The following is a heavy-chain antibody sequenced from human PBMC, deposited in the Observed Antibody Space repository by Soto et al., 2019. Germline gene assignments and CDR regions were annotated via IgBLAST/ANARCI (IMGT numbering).Heavy chain of an antibody. CDR2: MNAGNGNT. Sequence: VQLVQSGAEVKKPGASVKVSCRASGYTFTNYAMHWVRQAPGEGVEWMGWMNAGNGNTKYSQQFQGRVTMTRDTSASTANMKLSSLRYEDTAVYYCARSSGYYYLEYGGQGTLVTVSS. V-gene: IGHV1-3*01. CDR3: ARSSGYYYLEY. CDR1: GYTFTNYA. J-gene: IGHJ4*02. D-gene: IGHD3-22*01.